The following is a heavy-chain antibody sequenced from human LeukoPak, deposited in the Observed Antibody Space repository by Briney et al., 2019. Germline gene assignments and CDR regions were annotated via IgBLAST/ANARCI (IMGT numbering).Heavy chain of an antibody. CDR1: GGSISSGGYY. CDR3: ARGSPTVTTGLDY. V-gene: IGHV4-31*03. J-gene: IGHJ4*02. CDR2: IYYSGST. Sequence: PSQTLSLTCTASGGSISSGGYYWSWIRQHPGKGLEWIGYIYYSGSTYYNPSLKSRVTISVDTSKNQFSLKLSSVTAADTAVYYCARGSPTVTTGLDYWGQGTLVTVSS. D-gene: IGHD4-17*01.